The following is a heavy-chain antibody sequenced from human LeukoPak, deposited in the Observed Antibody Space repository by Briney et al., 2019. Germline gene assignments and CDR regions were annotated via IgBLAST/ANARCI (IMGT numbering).Heavy chain of an antibody. V-gene: IGHV5-51*01. Sequence: GESLKISCKGSGYIFTSYWIGWVRQMPGKGLEWMGIIYPGDSDTRYSPSFQGQVTISVDKSISTAYLQWSSLKASDTAMYYCARPPIVGATHDAFDIWGQGTMVTVSS. D-gene: IGHD1-26*01. J-gene: IGHJ3*02. CDR3: ARPPIVGATHDAFDI. CDR2: IYPGDSDT. CDR1: GYIFTSYW.